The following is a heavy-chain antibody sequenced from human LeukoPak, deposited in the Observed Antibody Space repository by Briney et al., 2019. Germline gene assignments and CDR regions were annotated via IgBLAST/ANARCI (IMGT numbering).Heavy chain of an antibody. J-gene: IGHJ4*02. CDR2: INHSGST. CDR3: ARGTKYYDFWSVYLTPYFDY. Sequence: SETLSLTCAVYGGSFSGYYWSWIRQPPGKGLEWIGEINHSGSTNYNPSLKSRVTISVDTSKNQFSLKLSSVTAADTAVYYCARGTKYYDFWSVYLTPYFDYWGQGSLVTVYS. V-gene: IGHV4-34*01. D-gene: IGHD3-3*01. CDR1: GGSFSGYY.